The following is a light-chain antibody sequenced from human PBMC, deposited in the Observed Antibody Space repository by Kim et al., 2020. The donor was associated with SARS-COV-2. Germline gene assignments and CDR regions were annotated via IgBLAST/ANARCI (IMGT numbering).Light chain of an antibody. CDR2: DVS. Sequence: SFTISCTGTSSDVGGYNYVSWYQQHPGKAPNLMIYDVSNRPSGVSNRFSGSKSGNTASLTISGLQAEDEADYYCSSYTSSSTLYVFGTGTKVTVL. V-gene: IGLV2-14*03. CDR3: SSYTSSSTLYV. CDR1: SSDVGGYNY. J-gene: IGLJ1*01.